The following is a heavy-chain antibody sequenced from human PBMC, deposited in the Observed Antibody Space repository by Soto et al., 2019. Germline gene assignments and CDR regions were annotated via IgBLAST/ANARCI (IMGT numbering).Heavy chain of an antibody. CDR2: IIPILGIA. CDR1: GGTFSSYT. V-gene: IGHV1-69*08. CDR3: AREGYCSGGSCYSEWFDP. D-gene: IGHD2-15*01. Sequence: QVQLVQSGAEVKKPGSSVKVSCKASGGTFSSYTISWVRQAPGQGLEWMGRIIPILGIANYAQKFQGRVTITADKSTSTAYRELSSLRSEDTAVYYCAREGYCSGGSCYSEWFDPWGQGTLVTVSS. J-gene: IGHJ5*02.